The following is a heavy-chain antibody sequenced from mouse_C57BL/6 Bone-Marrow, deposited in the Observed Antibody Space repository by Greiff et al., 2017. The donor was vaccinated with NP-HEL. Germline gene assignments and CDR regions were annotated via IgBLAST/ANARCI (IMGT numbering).Heavy chain of an antibody. V-gene: IGHV1-74*01. CDR2: IHPSDSDT. J-gene: IGHJ3*01. CDR3: AIPSPWFAY. CDR1: GYTFTSYW. Sequence: QVQLQQSGAELVKPGASVKVSCKASGYTFTSYWMHWVKQRPGQGLEWIGSIHPSDSDTNYNQKFKGKATLTVDKSSSTAYMQLSSLTSEDSAVYYCAIPSPWFAYWGQGTLVTVSA.